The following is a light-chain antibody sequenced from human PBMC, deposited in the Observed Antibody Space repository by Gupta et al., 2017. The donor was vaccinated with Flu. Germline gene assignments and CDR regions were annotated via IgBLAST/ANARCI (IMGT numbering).Light chain of an antibody. J-gene: IGKJ4*01. CDR2: DVS. V-gene: IGKV3-11*01. CDR1: QSVGSF. CDR3: QQRSNWPAT. Sequence: XQSXATLXXXPGERATLSCRASQSVGSFFAWYQQNPGQSPRLLIYDVSKRATGVPGRFSGSGSGTDFTLTISFLEPEDFALYSCQQRSNWPATFGGGTKVEIK.